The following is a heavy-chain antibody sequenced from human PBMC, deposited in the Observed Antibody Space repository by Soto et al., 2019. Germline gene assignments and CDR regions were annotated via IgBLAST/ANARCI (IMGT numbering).Heavy chain of an antibody. D-gene: IGHD3-3*01. V-gene: IGHV1-18*01. CDR3: ARVLGYDFWSGYPDAFDI. CDR2: ISAYNGNT. J-gene: IGHJ3*02. CDR1: GYTFTSYG. Sequence: ASVKVFCKASGYTFTSYGISWVRQAPGQGLEWMGWISAYNGNTDYAQKLQGRVTMTTDTSTSTAYMELRSLRSDDTAVYYCARVLGYDFWSGYPDAFDIWGQGTMVTVSS.